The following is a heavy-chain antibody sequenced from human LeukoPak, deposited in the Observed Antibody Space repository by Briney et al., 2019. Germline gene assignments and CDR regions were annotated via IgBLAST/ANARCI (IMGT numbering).Heavy chain of an antibody. CDR1: GGSINSGDDY. J-gene: IGHJ4*02. CDR3: ARREGYSGTFDY. D-gene: IGHD4-11*01. Sequence: PSETLSLTCTVSGGSINSGDDYWSWIRQPPGKGLEWIGYIYYSGNTYYNPSLQSRVIISVDTSKNQVSLKLNSVTAADTAVYYCARREGYSGTFDYWGQGTLVTVSS. CDR2: IYYSGNT. V-gene: IGHV4-30-4*08.